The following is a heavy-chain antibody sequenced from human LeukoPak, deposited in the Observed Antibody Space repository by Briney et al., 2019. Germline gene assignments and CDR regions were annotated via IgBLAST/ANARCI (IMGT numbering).Heavy chain of an antibody. CDR1: GYTFTSYD. V-gene: IGHV1-8*01. J-gene: IGHJ5*02. CDR3: ARVRAIHNWFDP. Sequence: ASVKVSCKASGYTFTSYDINWVRQATGQGLEWMGWMNPNSGNTGYAQKFQGRVTMTRNTSISTAYMELSSLRSEDTAVYYCARVRAIHNWFDPWGQGTLVTVSS. D-gene: IGHD2-2*02. CDR2: MNPNSGNT.